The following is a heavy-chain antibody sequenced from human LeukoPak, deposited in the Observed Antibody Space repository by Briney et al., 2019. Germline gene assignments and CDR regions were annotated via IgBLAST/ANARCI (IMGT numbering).Heavy chain of an antibody. D-gene: IGHD6-13*01. V-gene: IGHV4-4*09. CDR1: GAAIASNY. J-gene: IGHJ5*02. CDR3: ARRRISAAGMGYNWFDP. Sequence: SETLSLTCTVSGAAIASNYWSWIRQPPGKGLEWIGYIYSSVTTNDNHSLKSRVTISVDTSKYQFSLKLSSVTAADTAVYYCARRRISAAGMGYNWFDPWGQRTLVTVSS. CDR2: IYSSVTT.